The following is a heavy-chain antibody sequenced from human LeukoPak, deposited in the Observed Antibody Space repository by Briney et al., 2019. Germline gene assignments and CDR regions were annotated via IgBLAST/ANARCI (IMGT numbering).Heavy chain of an antibody. CDR2: MCYDGSNK. V-gene: IGHV3-33*01. D-gene: IGHD4-17*01. CDR1: GVTFSSYG. CDR3: ARDPSSMTTVTSDFDF. Sequence: GGSLRLSCAASGVTFSSYGLNWVRQAPGKGLEWVTVMCYDGSNKYYADSVKGRFTIPRDNSKNTLYLQRNSLKAEDTAVYFCARDPSSMTTVTSDFDFWGQGTLVTVSS. J-gene: IGHJ4*02.